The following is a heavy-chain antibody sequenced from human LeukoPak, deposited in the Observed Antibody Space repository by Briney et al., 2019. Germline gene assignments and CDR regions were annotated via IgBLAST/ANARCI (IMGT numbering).Heavy chain of an antibody. D-gene: IGHD3-16*01. V-gene: IGHV3-21*01. CDR3: ARDFHDYFP. Sequence: PGGSLRLSCAASGFTFSSYSKNWGRQAPGKGLEWVSSISSSSSYIYYADSVKGRFTISRDNAKNSLYLQMNSLRAEDTAVYYCARDFHDYFPWGQGTLVTVSS. J-gene: IGHJ5*02. CDR2: ISSSSSYI. CDR1: GFTFSSYS.